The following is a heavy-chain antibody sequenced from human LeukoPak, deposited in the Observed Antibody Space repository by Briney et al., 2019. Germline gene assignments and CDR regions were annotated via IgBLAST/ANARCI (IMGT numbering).Heavy chain of an antibody. J-gene: IGHJ4*02. CDR2: IYYNGRT. CDR1: GGSISGYY. Sequence: SETLSLTCAVSGGSISGYYWSWIRQSPGRGLEYIGHIYYNGRTDYNPSLKSRVTISVDTSRNQFSLRLNSVTAADTAVYFCARWYCNRGTYYYLDYWGQGTLVTVSS. CDR3: ARWYCNRGTYYYLDY. D-gene: IGHD2-2*01. V-gene: IGHV4-59*01.